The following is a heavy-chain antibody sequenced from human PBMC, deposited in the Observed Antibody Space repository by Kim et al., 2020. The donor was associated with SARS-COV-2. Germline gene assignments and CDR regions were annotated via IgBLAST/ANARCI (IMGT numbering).Heavy chain of an antibody. V-gene: IGHV4-59*01. J-gene: IGHJ4*02. CDR3: ARDLGGSSWRELDY. Sequence: PSLKSRVTISVDTSKNQFSLNLSSVTAADTAVYYCARDLGGSSWRELDYWGQGTLVTVSS. D-gene: IGHD2-2*01.